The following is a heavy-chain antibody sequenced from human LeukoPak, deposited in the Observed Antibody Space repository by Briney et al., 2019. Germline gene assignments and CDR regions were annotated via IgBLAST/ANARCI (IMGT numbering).Heavy chain of an antibody. J-gene: IGHJ5*02. D-gene: IGHD1-26*01. V-gene: IGHV4-39*01. CDR3: ARRGASSNWFDP. CDR1: GGSIRSSYYY. CDR2: IYDSGST. Sequence: SETLSLTCTVSGGSIRSSYYYWGWIRQPPGKGLEWIGSIYDSGSTYYNPSLKSRVTISVDPSKNQFSLKLTSVTAADTAVYYCARRGASSNWFDPWGQGTLVTVSS.